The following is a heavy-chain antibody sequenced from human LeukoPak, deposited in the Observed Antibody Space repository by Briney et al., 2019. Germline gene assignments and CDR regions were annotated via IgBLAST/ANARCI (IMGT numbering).Heavy chain of an antibody. J-gene: IGHJ4*02. D-gene: IGHD3-10*01. CDR3: ARSGFGDFIHFDY. CDR2: IYPGDSDT. V-gene: IGHV5-51*01. Sequence: GESLKISCKGSGYSFSIYWIGWVRQMPGKGLEWMGIIYPGDSDTRYSPSFQGQVTISVDKSITTAYLQWSSLKASDTAIYYCARSGFGDFIHFDYWGQGSLVTVSS. CDR1: GYSFSIYW.